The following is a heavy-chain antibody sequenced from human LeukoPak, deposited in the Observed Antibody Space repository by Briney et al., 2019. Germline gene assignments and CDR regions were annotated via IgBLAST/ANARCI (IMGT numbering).Heavy chain of an antibody. V-gene: IGHV4-59*01. CDR3: ARDDTAILKN. CDR1: GGSISSYY. D-gene: IGHD5-18*01. J-gene: IGHJ4*02. CDR2: IYYSGST. Sequence: ASETLSLTCTVSGGSISSYYWSWIRQPPGKGLEWIGYIYYSGSTNYNPSLKSRVTISVDTSKNQFSLKLSSVTAADTAVYYCARDDTAILKNWGQGTLVTVSS.